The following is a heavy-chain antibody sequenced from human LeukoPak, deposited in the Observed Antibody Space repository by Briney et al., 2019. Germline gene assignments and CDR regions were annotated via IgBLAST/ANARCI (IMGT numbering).Heavy chain of an antibody. CDR1: GFAVSTKY. D-gene: IGHD6-13*01. Sequence: GGSLRLSCAASGFAVSTKYMSWVRQAPGKGLEWVSLIYSVSGTYHADSVKGRFTISRDNSKNTLYLQMNNLRAEDTAVYYCARGGNSSTWYEFDYWGQGTLVTVSS. CDR2: IYSVSGT. V-gene: IGHV3-53*01. CDR3: ARGGNSSTWYEFDY. J-gene: IGHJ4*02.